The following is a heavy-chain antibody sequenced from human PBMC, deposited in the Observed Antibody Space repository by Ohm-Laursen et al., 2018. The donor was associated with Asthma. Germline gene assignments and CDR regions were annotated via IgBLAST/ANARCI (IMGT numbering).Heavy chain of an antibody. D-gene: IGHD1-26*01. V-gene: IGHV3-21*01. CDR2: ISTASTFI. CDR1: GFTFRSYA. CDR3: ARIGPEWELPGREYSLHH. Sequence: SLRLSCAAPGFTFRSYAIHWVRQVPGKGLEWVASISTASTFIYYADSVRGRFTTSRDNAKNSVYLQMNSLRADDTALYYCARIGPEWELPGREYSLHHWGQGTQVTVSS. J-gene: IGHJ1*01.